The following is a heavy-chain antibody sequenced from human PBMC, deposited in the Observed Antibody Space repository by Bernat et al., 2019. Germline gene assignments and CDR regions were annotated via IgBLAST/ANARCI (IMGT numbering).Heavy chain of an antibody. CDR3: ARDQNV. CDR2: PYGSDT. V-gene: IGHV3-66*01. CDR1: GFTVSSNY. Sequence: EVQLVESGGGLVQPGGSLRLSCAASGFTVSSNYMSWVRQAPGKGLEWVALPYGSDTYYTDSVKGRFTISRDDSKNTLYLQMNSLRAEDMAMYYCARDQNVWGQGTTVTVSS. J-gene: IGHJ6*02.